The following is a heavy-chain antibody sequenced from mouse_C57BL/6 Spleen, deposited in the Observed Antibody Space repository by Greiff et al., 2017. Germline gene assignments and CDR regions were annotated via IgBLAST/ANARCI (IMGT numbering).Heavy chain of an antibody. CDR3: ARGDYGNYERYFDV. CDR2: ISDGGSYT. V-gene: IGHV5-4*01. D-gene: IGHD2-1*01. CDR1: GFTFSSYA. Sequence: VQLKESGGGLVKPGGSLKLSCAASGFTFSSYAMSWVRQTPEKRLEWVATISDGGSYTYYPDNVKGRFTISRDNAKNNLYLQMSHLKSEDTAMYYCARGDYGNYERYFDVWGTGTTVTVSS. J-gene: IGHJ1*03.